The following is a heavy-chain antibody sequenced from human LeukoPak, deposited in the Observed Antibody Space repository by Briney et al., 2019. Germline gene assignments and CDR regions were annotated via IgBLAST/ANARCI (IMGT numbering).Heavy chain of an antibody. CDR2: IYYSGST. J-gene: IGHJ4*02. D-gene: IGHD3-22*01. Sequence: SETLSLTCIVSGGSIISSTYYWGWIRQPPGKGLEWIGSIYYSGSTYYNPSLKSRVTISVDTSKNQFSLKLSSVTAADTAVYYCARDYYDSSGYIDYWGQGTLVTVSS. V-gene: IGHV4-39*07. CDR3: ARDYYDSSGYIDY. CDR1: GGSIISSTYY.